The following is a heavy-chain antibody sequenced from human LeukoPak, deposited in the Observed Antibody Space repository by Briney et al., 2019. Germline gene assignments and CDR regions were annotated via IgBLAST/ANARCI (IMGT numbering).Heavy chain of an antibody. V-gene: IGHV3-21*01. D-gene: IGHD3-22*01. CDR2: ISSSSSYI. CDR3: AELGITMIRGV. Sequence: GGSLRLSCAASGFTFSTYSMNWVRQAPGKGLEWVSSISSSSSYIYYADSVKGRFTISRDNAKNSLYLQMNSLRAEDTAVYYCAELGITMIRGVWGKGTTVTISS. J-gene: IGHJ6*04. CDR1: GFTFSTYS.